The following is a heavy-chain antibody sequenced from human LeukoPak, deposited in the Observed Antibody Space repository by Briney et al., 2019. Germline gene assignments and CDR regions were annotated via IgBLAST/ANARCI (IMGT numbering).Heavy chain of an antibody. D-gene: IGHD2-21*01. Sequence: QPGGSLRLSCAASGFNFDDYAMHWVRQPPGKGLEWVSGITWDPDNRDYASSVRGRFTISRDNAKNSLYLQMNNLRPEDTALYYCAKDMCVSGNCPFDYWGQGALVTVSS. V-gene: IGHV3-9*01. J-gene: IGHJ4*02. CDR3: AKDMCVSGNCPFDY. CDR2: ITWDPDNR. CDR1: GFNFDDYA.